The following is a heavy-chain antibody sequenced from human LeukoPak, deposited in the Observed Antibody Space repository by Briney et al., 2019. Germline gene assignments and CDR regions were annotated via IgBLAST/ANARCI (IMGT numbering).Heavy chain of an antibody. J-gene: IGHJ3*02. CDR1: GRSFSGHY. D-gene: IGHD3-22*01. Sequence: PSETLSLTCAVYGRSFSGHYWSWIRQPPGKGLEWIGEINHSGSTNCNPSLKSRVTILVDTSKNQFSLKLSSVTAADTAVYYCAREVQHYAGSVYDHDAFDIWGQGTMVTVSS. CDR2: INHSGST. CDR3: AREVQHYAGSVYDHDAFDI. V-gene: IGHV4-34*01.